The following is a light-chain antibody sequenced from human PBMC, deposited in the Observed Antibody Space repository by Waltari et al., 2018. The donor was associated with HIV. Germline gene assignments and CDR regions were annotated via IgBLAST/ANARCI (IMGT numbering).Light chain of an antibody. CDR3: QQYYSTPLP. CDR2: WAC. Sequence: DIVMTQSPDVLTVSLGERATIPCNCSLTVLDTSNNKNYLAWYQQKLGQPPRLLIHWACTRESGVPDRFSGGGSETHFSLTISTLLAEDVGTYYCQQYYSTPLPFGGGT. CDR1: LTVLDTSNNKNY. J-gene: IGKJ4*01. V-gene: IGKV4-1*01.